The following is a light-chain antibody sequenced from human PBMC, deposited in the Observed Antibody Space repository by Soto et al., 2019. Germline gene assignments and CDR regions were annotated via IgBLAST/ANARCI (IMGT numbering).Light chain of an antibody. CDR1: QSVSSSY. Sequence: IVLTQSPGTLSLSPGERATLSCRASQSVSSSYLAWYRQTPGQAPRLLIYGASSRATGIPDRVSGSGSGTDFTLTISRLEPEDFAVYYCQQYGSSRCTFGQGTKVE. J-gene: IGKJ1*01. CDR3: QQYGSSRCT. CDR2: GAS. V-gene: IGKV3-20*01.